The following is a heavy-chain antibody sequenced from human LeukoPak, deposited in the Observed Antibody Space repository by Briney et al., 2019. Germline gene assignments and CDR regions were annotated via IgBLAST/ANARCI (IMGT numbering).Heavy chain of an antibody. V-gene: IGHV3-48*04. CDR1: GFTFSSYS. D-gene: IGHD3-22*01. CDR3: ARDSDSSGYYPNWFDP. Sequence: GGSLRLSCAASGFTFSSYSMNWVRQAPGKGLEWVSYISSSSSTIYYADSVKGRFTISRDNAKNSLYLQMNSLRAEDTAVYYCARDSDSSGYYPNWFDPWGQGTLVTVSS. CDR2: ISSSSSTI. J-gene: IGHJ5*02.